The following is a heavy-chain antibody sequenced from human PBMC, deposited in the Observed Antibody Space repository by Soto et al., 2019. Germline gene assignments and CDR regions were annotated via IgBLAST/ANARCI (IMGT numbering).Heavy chain of an antibody. CDR2: IYYSGST. D-gene: IGHD4-17*01. J-gene: IGHJ6*02. CDR1: GGSISSGGYY. Sequence: PSETLSLTCTVSGGSISSGGYYWSWIRQHPGKGLEWIGYIYYSGSTYYNPSLKSRATISVDTSKNQFSLKLSSVTAADTAVYYCARDKGTTVTTTGYYYYGMDVWGQGTTVTVSS. V-gene: IGHV4-31*03. CDR3: ARDKGTTVTTTGYYYYGMDV.